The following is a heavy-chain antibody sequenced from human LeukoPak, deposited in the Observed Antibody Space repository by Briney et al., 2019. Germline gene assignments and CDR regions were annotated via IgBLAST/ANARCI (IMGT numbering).Heavy chain of an antibody. D-gene: IGHD3-22*01. V-gene: IGHV4-34*01. J-gene: IGHJ4*02. CDR1: GGSFRGYY. CDR3: ARYYYDSSGYWYFDY. CDR2: INHSGST. Sequence: SETLSLTCAVYGGSFRGYYWSWIRQPPGKGLEWIGEINHSGSTNYNPSLKSRVTISVDTSKNQFSPKLTSVTAADTAVYYCARYYYDSSGYWYFDYWGQGTLVTVSS.